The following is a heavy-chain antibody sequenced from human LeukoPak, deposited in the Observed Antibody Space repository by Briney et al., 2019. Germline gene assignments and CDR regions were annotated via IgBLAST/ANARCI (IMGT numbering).Heavy chain of an antibody. D-gene: IGHD2-8*01. CDR2: ISAYNGNT. J-gene: IGHJ5*02. V-gene: IGHV1-18*01. Sequence: ASVKVSCKASGYTFTSYGIIWVRQAPGQGLEWMGWISAYNGNTNYAQKLQGRVTMTTDTSTSTAYMELRSLRSDDTAVYYCARDGGYCTNGVCYGSWFDPWGQGTLVTDSS. CDR3: ARDGGYCTNGVCYGSWFDP. CDR1: GYTFTSYG.